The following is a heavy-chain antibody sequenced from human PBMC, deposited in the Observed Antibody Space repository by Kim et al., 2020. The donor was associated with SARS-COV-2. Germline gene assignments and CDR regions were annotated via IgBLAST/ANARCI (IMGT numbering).Heavy chain of an antibody. V-gene: IGHV3-15*01. D-gene: IGHD1-26*01. CDR1: GFTFSNAW. CDR2: VKGDSGGGTT. Sequence: GGSLRLSCAASGFTFSNAWMSWVRQAPGKGLGGGGRVKGDSGGGTTDYAAPVKGRFTISRDDSKNTLYLQMNSLKTEDTAVYYCTTTPVGATSFDYWGQGTLVTVSS. J-gene: IGHJ4*02. CDR3: TTTPVGATSFDY.